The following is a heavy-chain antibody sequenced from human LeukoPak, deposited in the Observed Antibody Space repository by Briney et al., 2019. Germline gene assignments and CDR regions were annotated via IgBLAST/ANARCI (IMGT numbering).Heavy chain of an antibody. V-gene: IGHV3-7*01. Sequence: GGSLRLSCAASGFTFSSYGMHWVRQAPGKGLEWVANIKQDGSEKYYVDSVKGRFTISRDNAKNSLYLQINSLRAEDTAVYYCARDRNTDFWSGYYTNYFDYWGQGTLVTVSS. J-gene: IGHJ4*02. D-gene: IGHD3-3*01. CDR2: IKQDGSEK. CDR3: ARDRNTDFWSGYYTNYFDY. CDR1: GFTFSSYG.